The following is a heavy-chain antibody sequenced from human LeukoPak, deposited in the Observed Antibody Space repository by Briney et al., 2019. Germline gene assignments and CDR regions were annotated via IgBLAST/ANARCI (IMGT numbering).Heavy chain of an antibody. CDR2: IIPILGIA. D-gene: IGHD6-19*01. V-gene: IGHV1-69*04. J-gene: IGHJ4*02. CDR1: GGTFSSYA. CDR3: ARDWPVAGTGALDY. Sequence: SVKVSCKASGGTFSSYAISWVRQAPGQGLEWMGRIIPILGIANYAQKFQGRVTTTADKSTSTAYMELSSLRSEDTAVYYCARDWPVAGTGALDYWGQGTLVTVSS.